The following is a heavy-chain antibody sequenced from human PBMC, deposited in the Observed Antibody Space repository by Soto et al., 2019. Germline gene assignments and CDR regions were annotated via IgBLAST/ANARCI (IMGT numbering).Heavy chain of an antibody. CDR2: INGDGSFT. CDR3: ARDYPMFGSASYGMDV. J-gene: IGHJ6*02. Sequence: GGSLRLSCAASAFTFKNHWMHWVRQVPGKEPVWVSRINGDGSFTSYADAVKGRFTISRDNAKNTLSLQMNSLRAEDTAVYYCARDYPMFGSASYGMDVWGQGTTVTVSS. CDR1: AFTFKNHW. D-gene: IGHD3-10*01. V-gene: IGHV3-74*01.